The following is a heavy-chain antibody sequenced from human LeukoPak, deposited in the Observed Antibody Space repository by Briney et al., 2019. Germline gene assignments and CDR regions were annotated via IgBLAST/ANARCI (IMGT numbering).Heavy chain of an antibody. D-gene: IGHD6-19*01. V-gene: IGHV3-48*03. CDR3: AREAVPGGRGDTFDI. CDR2: ISGSGTNI. J-gene: IGHJ3*02. Sequence: GGSLRLSCAASGFTFSSHAMSWVRQAPGKGLEWVSYISGSGTNIYYADSVKGRFTISRDNAKNSLSLQMNSLRAEDTAIYYCAREAVPGGRGDTFDIWGQGTMVTVSS. CDR1: GFTFSSHA.